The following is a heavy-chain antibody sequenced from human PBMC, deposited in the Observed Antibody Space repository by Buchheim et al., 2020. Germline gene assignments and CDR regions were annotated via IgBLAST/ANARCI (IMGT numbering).Heavy chain of an antibody. Sequence: QVQLVESGGGVVQPGRSLRLSCAASGFTFCSYAMHWVRQAPGKGLEWVAVISYDGSNKYYADSVKGRFTISRDNSKNTLYLQMNSLRAEDTAVYYCARDRQWLVRGYGMDVWGQGTT. J-gene: IGHJ6*02. D-gene: IGHD6-19*01. CDR3: ARDRQWLVRGYGMDV. V-gene: IGHV3-30-3*01. CDR1: GFTFCSYA. CDR2: ISYDGSNK.